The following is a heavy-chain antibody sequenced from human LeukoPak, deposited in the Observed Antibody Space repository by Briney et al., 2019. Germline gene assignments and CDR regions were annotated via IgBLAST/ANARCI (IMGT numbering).Heavy chain of an antibody. CDR2: IYYSGNT. J-gene: IGHJ4*02. CDR1: GGSISSGSYC. D-gene: IGHD2-2*02. Sequence: SETLSLTYTVSGGSISSGSYCWAWIRQPPGKGLAWIGSIYYSGNTYFNPSLKSRVTISVDTSKNQFSLKLNSVTAADTATYYCATNSGGYTYLDWGDQGTLVTVSS. CDR3: ATNSGGYTYLDW. V-gene: IGHV4-39*01.